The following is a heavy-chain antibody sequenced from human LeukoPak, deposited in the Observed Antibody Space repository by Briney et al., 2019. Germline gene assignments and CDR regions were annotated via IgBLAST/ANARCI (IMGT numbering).Heavy chain of an antibody. D-gene: IGHD6-13*01. CDR1: GFTFSSYG. CDR2: ISYDGSNK. J-gene: IGHJ5*02. V-gene: IGHV3-30*18. Sequence: GGSLRLSCAASGFTFSSYGMHWVRQAPGKGLEWVAVISYDGSNKYYADSVKGRFTISRDNSKNTLYLQMNSLRAEDTAVYYCAKSYSSSWYGVWFDPWGQGTLVTVSS. CDR3: AKSYSSSWYGVWFDP.